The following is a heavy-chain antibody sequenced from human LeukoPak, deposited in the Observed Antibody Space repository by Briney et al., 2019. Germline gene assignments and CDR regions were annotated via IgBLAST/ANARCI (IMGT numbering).Heavy chain of an antibody. D-gene: IGHD6-13*01. CDR2: IYHSGST. CDR1: GYSISSGYY. Sequence: SETLSLTCAVSGYSISSGYYWGWIRQPPGKGLEWIGSIYHSGSTYYNPSLKSRVTISVDTSKNQFSLKLSSVTAADTAVYYCARAGEIAAAGPGYFDYWGQGTLVTVSS. V-gene: IGHV4-38-2*01. CDR3: ARAGEIAAAGPGYFDY. J-gene: IGHJ4*02.